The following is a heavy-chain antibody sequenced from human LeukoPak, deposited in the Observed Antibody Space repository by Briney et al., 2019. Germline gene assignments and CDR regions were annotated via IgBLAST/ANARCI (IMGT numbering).Heavy chain of an antibody. J-gene: IGHJ4*02. CDR2: IYHSGST. CDR3: ARATVAGAFDF. D-gene: IGHD6-19*01. V-gene: IGHV4-30-2*01. CDR1: GGSISSGGYS. Sequence: SETLSLTCAVSGGSISSGGYSWSWIRQPPGKGLEWIGYIYHSGSTYYNPSLKSRVTISVDRSKNQFSLKLSSVTAADTAVYYCARATVAGAFDFWGQGTLVTVPS.